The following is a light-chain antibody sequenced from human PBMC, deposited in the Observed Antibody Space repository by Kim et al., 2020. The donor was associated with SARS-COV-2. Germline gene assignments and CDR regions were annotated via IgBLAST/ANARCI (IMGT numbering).Light chain of an antibody. CDR2: EVS. CDR3: CSYAGSSTWG. Sequence: QSVVTQPASVSGSPGQSITISCTGTSSDVGSYNLVSWYQQHPGKAPKLMIYEVSKRPSGVSNRFSGSKSGNTASLTISGLQAEDEADYYCCSYAGSSTWGFGGGTQLTVL. CDR1: SSDVGSYNL. V-gene: IGLV2-23*02. J-gene: IGLJ2*01.